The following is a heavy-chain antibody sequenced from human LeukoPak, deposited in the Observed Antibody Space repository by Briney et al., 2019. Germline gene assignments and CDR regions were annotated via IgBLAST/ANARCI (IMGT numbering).Heavy chain of an antibody. V-gene: IGHV3-11*04. CDR1: GFNFSQFY. Sequence: GGSLRLSCAASGFNFSQFYMSWIRQAPGKGLEWISYISISSRTIYYADSVKGRFTISRDNAKNSLYLQMNSLRAEDTAVYYCARTCVGGSGRSVDYWGQGTLVTVSS. CDR2: ISISSRTI. D-gene: IGHD3-10*01. J-gene: IGHJ4*02. CDR3: ARTCVGGSGRSVDY.